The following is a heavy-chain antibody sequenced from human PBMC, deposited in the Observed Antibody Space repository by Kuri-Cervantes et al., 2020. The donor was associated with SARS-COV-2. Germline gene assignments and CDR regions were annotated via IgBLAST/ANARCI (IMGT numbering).Heavy chain of an antibody. Sequence: SETLSLTCTVSGGSISSGSYYWSWIRQPAGKGLEWIGYIYTSGSTNYNPSLKSRVTISVDTSKNQFSLKLSPVTAADTAVYYCARVPRVQLWSTLLWFDYWGQGTLVTVSS. CDR1: GGSISSGSYY. CDR2: IYTSGST. CDR3: ARVPRVQLWSTLLWFDY. V-gene: IGHV4-61*10. D-gene: IGHD5-18*01. J-gene: IGHJ4*02.